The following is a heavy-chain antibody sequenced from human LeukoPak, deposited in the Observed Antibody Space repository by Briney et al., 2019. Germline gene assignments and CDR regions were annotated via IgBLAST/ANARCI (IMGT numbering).Heavy chain of an antibody. CDR3: ATYSSLNRREFQY. J-gene: IGHJ1*01. V-gene: IGHV3-21*01. CDR2: ISSSSSYI. D-gene: IGHD3-22*01. Sequence: GGSLRLSCAASGFTFSSYSMNWARQAPGKGLEWVSSISSSSSYIYYADSVKGRFTISRDNAKNSLYLQMNSLRAEDTAVYYCATYSSLNRREFQYWGQGTLLTVSS. CDR1: GFTFSSYS.